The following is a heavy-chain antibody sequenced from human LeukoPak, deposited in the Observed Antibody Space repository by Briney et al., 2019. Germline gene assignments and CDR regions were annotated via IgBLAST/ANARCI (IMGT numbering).Heavy chain of an antibody. CDR2: IIPIFGTA. CDR1: GYTFTSYA. D-gene: IGHD1-26*01. Sequence: SVKVSCKASGYTFTSYAMNWVRQAPGQGLEWMGGIIPIFGTANYAQKFQGRVTITADESTSTAYMELSSLRSEDTAVYYCARAYSGSYYKERDYFDYWGQGTLVTVSS. CDR3: ARAYSGSYYKERDYFDY. J-gene: IGHJ4*02. V-gene: IGHV1-69*13.